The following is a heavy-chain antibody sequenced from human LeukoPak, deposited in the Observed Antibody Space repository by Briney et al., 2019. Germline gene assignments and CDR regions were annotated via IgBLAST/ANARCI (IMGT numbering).Heavy chain of an antibody. D-gene: IGHD5-12*01. J-gene: IGHJ5*02. V-gene: IGHV4-59*01. Sequence: SETLSLTCTVSGGSISSYYWSWIRQPPGKGLEWIGYIYYSGSTNYNPSLKSRVTISVDTSKNQFSLKLSSVTAAGTAVYYCARDREVAWFDPWGQGTLVTVSS. CDR2: IYYSGST. CDR1: GGSISSYY. CDR3: ARDREVAWFDP.